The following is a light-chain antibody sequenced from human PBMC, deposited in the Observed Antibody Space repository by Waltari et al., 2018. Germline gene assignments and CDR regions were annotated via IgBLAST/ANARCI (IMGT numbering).Light chain of an antibody. J-gene: IGKJ4*01. CDR1: QSLLHRNGYNY. V-gene: IGKV2-28*01. CDR3: MQALQTPLT. CDR2: LGS. Sequence: DIVMTQSPLSLPVTPGEPASISCRSSQSLLHRNGYNYLDWYLQKSGQSAQLLMYLGSSRASGVPDRFSGSGSGTDFTLKISRVEAEDVGVYYCMQALQTPLTFGGGTKVEIK.